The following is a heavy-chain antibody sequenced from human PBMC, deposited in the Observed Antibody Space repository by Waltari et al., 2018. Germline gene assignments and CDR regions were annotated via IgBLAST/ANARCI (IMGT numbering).Heavy chain of an antibody. V-gene: IGHV4-59*01. CDR3: ARETTGDAFDI. Sequence: QVQLQESGPGLVKPSETLSLTCTVSGGSISSYYWSWIRQPPGKGLEWLGYIYYSGSTNYNPSLQSRVTISVDTSKNQFSLKLSSVTAADTAVYYCARETTGDAFDIWGQGTMVTVSS. CDR2: IYYSGST. J-gene: IGHJ3*02. D-gene: IGHD4-17*01. CDR1: GGSISSYY.